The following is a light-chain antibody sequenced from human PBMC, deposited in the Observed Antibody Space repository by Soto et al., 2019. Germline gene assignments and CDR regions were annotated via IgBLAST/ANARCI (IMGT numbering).Light chain of an antibody. Sequence: QSALTQPASVSGSPGQSITISCTGTSSDVGGYNYVSWYQQYPGKAPKLMIYDVSNRPSGVSNRFSGSKSGNTASLTISGFQADDEADYYCSSSRSSSTPFVFGTGTKATVL. J-gene: IGLJ1*01. V-gene: IGLV2-14*01. CDR2: DVS. CDR3: SSSRSSSTPFV. CDR1: SSDVGGYNY.